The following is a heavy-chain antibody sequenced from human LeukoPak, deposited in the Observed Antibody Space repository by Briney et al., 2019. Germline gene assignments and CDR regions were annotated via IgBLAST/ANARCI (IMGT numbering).Heavy chain of an antibody. Sequence: GGSLRLSCAASGFTFSNAWMSWVRQAPGKGLEWVGRIKSKTDGGTTDYAAPVKGRFTISRDDSKNTLYLQMNSLRAEDTAVYYCAKTPGIAAAGTVDYWGQGTLVTVSS. D-gene: IGHD6-13*01. CDR3: AKTPGIAAAGTVDY. J-gene: IGHJ4*02. CDR1: GFTFSNAW. CDR2: IKSKTDGGTT. V-gene: IGHV3-15*01.